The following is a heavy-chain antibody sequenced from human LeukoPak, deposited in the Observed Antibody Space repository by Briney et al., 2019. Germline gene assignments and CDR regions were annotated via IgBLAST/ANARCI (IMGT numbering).Heavy chain of an antibody. Sequence: SETLSLTCAVSGGSINTYYWSWIRQPPGKGLEWVGYIYSTGNTNYNPSLKSRVTISVDTSKNQFSLKLSSVTAADTAVYYCARLVYDSTFYYYYYMDVWGKGTTVTVSS. CDR3: ARLVYDSTFYYYYYMDV. D-gene: IGHD3-3*01. CDR1: GGSINTYY. V-gene: IGHV4-4*09. J-gene: IGHJ6*03. CDR2: IYSTGNT.